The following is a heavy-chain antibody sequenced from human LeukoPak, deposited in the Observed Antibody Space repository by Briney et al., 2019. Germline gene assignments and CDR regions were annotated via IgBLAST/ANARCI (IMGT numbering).Heavy chain of an antibody. D-gene: IGHD1-26*01. Sequence: GGSLRLPCAASGFTFSSYSMNWVRQAPGKGLEWVSSISSSSSYIYYADSVKGRFTISRDNAKNSLYLQMNSLRAEDTAVYYCARDFRELPWDYWGQGTLVTVSS. J-gene: IGHJ4*02. CDR1: GFTFSSYS. CDR2: ISSSSSYI. CDR3: ARDFRELPWDY. V-gene: IGHV3-21*01.